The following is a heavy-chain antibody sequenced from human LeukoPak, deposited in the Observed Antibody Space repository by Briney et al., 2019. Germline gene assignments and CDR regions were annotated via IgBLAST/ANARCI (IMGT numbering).Heavy chain of an antibody. CDR1: GFIFRSYP. V-gene: IGHV3-30*11. CDR2: VSYDRSGE. J-gene: IGHJ3*01. D-gene: IGHD1-26*01. Sequence: GGSLRLSCAASGFIFRSYPMHWVRQAPGKGLEWVAVVSYDRSGENYADSVNGRFTISRDNSKNTLYLQMNSLRAEDTAVFYCARDGVGTAFDLWGQGTMVTVSS. CDR3: ARDGVGTAFDL.